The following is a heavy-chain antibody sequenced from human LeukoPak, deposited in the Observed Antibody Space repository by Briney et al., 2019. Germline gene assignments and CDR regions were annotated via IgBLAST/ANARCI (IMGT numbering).Heavy chain of an antibody. Sequence: SETLSLTCTVSGGSISSSNYFWGWIRQPPGKGLEWIGYIYYSGSTNYNPSLKSRVTISVDTSKNQFSLKLSSVTAADTAVYYCARDPSEGMDVWGKGTTVTVSS. CDR3: ARDPSEGMDV. CDR1: GGSISSSNYF. V-gene: IGHV4-61*01. CDR2: IYYSGST. J-gene: IGHJ6*04.